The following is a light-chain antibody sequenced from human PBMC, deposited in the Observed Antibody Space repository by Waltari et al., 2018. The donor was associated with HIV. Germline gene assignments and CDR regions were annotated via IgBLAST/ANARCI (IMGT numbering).Light chain of an antibody. CDR2: SAF. J-gene: IGKJ2*01. V-gene: IGKV1-39*01. Sequence: DIQMTQFPSSLSATVGDRVTITCRASPSISRYLSWYQQKPGKAPKLLVDSAFSLQSGVSSRFSGSGSGTVFTLTISSLQPEDSATYYCHQSYLSPDTFGQGTRLEIK. CDR3: HQSYLSPDT. CDR1: PSISRY.